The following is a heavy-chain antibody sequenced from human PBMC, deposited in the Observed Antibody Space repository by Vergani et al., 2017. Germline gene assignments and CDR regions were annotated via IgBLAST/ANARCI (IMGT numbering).Heavy chain of an antibody. CDR3: VKEKIDLGSYFFDS. D-gene: IGHD2/OR15-2a*01. Sequence: VHLLESGGGLVQSGGSLRLPCAASGFTFSNSAVSWVRQAPGRGRAWVSSISGPGLSTYYADSVTGRFSISRDNSKNTVFLQMHSLGAEDSAIYYCVKEKIDLGSYFFDSWGHGILVTVSS. CDR2: ISGPGLST. V-gene: IGHV3-23*01. CDR1: GFTFSNSA. J-gene: IGHJ4*01.